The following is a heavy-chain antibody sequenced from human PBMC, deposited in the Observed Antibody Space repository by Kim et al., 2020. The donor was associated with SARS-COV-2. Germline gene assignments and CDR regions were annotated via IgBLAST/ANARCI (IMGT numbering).Heavy chain of an antibody. Sequence: SETLSLTCTVSGGSISSYYWSWIRQPPGKGLEWIGYIYYSGSTNYNPSLKSRVTISVDTSKNQFSLKLSSVTAADTAVYYCARPGRRLAHDAFDIWGQGTMVTVSS. D-gene: IGHD3-10*01. CDR3: ARPGRRLAHDAFDI. CDR1: GGSISSYY. CDR2: IYYSGST. V-gene: IGHV4-59*08. J-gene: IGHJ3*02.